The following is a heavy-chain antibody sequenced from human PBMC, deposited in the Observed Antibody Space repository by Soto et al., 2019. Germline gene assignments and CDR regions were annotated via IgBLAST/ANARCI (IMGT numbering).Heavy chain of an antibody. CDR3: ARGSSGLDAFDI. J-gene: IGHJ3*02. CDR1: GFTFSSYG. Sequence: PGGSLRLSCAASGFTFSSYGMHWVRQAPGKGLEWVAVIWYDGSNKYYADSVKGRFTISRDNSKNTLYLQMNSLRAEDTAVYYCARGSSGLDAFDIWGQGTMVTVSS. CDR2: IWYDGSNK. V-gene: IGHV3-33*01. D-gene: IGHD6-25*01.